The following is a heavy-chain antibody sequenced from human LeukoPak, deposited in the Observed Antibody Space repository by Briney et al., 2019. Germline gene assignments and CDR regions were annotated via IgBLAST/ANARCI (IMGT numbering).Heavy chain of an antibody. CDR2: IYYSGSI. CDR3: ARGPEYSSGWYESSNWFDP. CDR1: GGSISSGDYY. D-gene: IGHD6-19*01. Sequence: PSQTLSLTCTVSGGSISSGDYYWSWIRQPPGKGLEWIGYIYYSGSIYYNPSLKSRVTISVDTSNNQFSLRLSSVTAADTAVYYCARGPEYSSGWYESSNWFDPWGQGTLVTVSS. V-gene: IGHV4-30-4*01. J-gene: IGHJ5*02.